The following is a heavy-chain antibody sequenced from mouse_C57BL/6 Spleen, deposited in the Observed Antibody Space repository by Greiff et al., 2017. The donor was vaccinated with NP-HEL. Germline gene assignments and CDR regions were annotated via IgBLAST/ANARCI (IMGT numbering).Heavy chain of an antibody. D-gene: IGHD2-3*01. J-gene: IGHJ2*01. CDR2: IRLKSDNYAT. V-gene: IGHV6-3*01. CDR1: GFTFSNYW. CDR3: TGRDGYYSYYFDY. Sequence: EVQRVESGGGLVQPGGSMKLSCVASGFTFSNYWMNWVRQSPEKGLEWVAQIRLKSDNYATHYAESVKGRFTISRDDSKSSVYLQMNNLRAEDTGIYYCTGRDGYYSYYFDYWGQGTTLTVSS.